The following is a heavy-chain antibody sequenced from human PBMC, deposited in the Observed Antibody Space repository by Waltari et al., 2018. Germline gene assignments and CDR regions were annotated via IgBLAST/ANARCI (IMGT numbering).Heavy chain of an antibody. Sequence: QVQLVQSGAEVKKPGASVTVSCKVSGYNLTELSMHWVRQAPGKGLEWMVGFEHEKGETIYAQKFQGRVTMTEDTSTDTAYMELSSRRSEDTAVYYCATALSGYYDSSGYYYHYWGQGTLVTVSS. J-gene: IGHJ4*02. CDR3: ATALSGYYDSSGYYYHY. V-gene: IGHV1-24*01. CDR1: GYNLTELS. CDR2: FEHEKGET. D-gene: IGHD3-22*01.